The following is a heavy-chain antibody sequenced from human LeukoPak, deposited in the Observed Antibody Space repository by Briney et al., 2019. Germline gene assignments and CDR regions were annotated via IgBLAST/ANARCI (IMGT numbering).Heavy chain of an antibody. CDR3: ARGPASLVALNWFDP. Sequence: PGGSLRLSCAASGFTFSSYWMHWVRHAPGKGLVWVSCINSDASSTSYADSVKGRFTISRDNAKNTLDLQMNSLRAEDTAVYYCARGPASLVALNWFDPWGQGTLVTVSS. J-gene: IGHJ5*02. D-gene: IGHD2-8*02. CDR1: GFTFSSYW. CDR2: INSDASST. V-gene: IGHV3-74*01.